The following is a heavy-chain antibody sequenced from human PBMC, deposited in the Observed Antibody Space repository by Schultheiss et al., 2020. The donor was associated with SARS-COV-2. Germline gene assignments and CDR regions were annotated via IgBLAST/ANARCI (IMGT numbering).Heavy chain of an antibody. D-gene: IGHD4-17*01. Sequence: SETLSLTCAVYGGSFSGYYWSWIRQPPGKGLEWIGEINHSGSTNYNPSLKSRVTKSVDTSKNQFSLKLSSVTAADTAVYYCARVPRVDYGDYARRGSFDYWGQGTPVTVSS. CDR2: INHSGST. V-gene: IGHV4-34*01. J-gene: IGHJ4*02. CDR3: ARVPRVDYGDYARRGSFDY. CDR1: GGSFSGYY.